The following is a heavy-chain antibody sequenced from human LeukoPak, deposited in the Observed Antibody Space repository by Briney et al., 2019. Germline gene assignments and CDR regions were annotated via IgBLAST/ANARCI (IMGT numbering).Heavy chain of an antibody. CDR2: ISAYNGNT. Sequence: ASVKVSCKASGYTFTSYGISWVRQAPGQGLEWMGWISAYNGNTNYAQKLQGRVTMTTDTSTSTAYMELRSLRSDDTAVYYCARDSGSSWFPTWTTDAFDIWGQGTMVTVSS. CDR3: ARDSGSSWFPTWTTDAFDI. V-gene: IGHV1-18*01. D-gene: IGHD6-13*01. CDR1: GYTFTSYG. J-gene: IGHJ3*02.